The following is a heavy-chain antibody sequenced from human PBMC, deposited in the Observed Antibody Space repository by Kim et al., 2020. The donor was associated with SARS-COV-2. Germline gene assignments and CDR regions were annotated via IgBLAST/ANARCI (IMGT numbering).Heavy chain of an antibody. CDR3: ARKIGGYSYGYWRGLPHY. D-gene: IGHD5-18*01. CDR2: IYHSGST. J-gene: IGHJ4*02. V-gene: IGHV4-4*02. CDR1: GGSISSSNW. Sequence: SETLSLTCAVSGGSISSSNWWSWVRQPPGKGLEWIGEIYHSGSTNYNPSLKSRVTISVDKSKNQFSLKLSSVTAADTAVYYCARKIGGYSYGYWRGLPHYWGQGTLVTVSS.